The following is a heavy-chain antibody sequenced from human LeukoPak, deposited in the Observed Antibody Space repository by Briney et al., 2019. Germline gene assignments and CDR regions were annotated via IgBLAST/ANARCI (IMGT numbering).Heavy chain of an antibody. CDR2: ISSSSSTM. V-gene: IGHV3-48*04. CDR3: ARSRGQLVVGYLFDY. Sequence: GGSLRLSCAASGFSFSSYSMHWVRQAPGKGLEWVSYISSSSSTMYYADSVKGRFTISRDNAKNSLYLQMNSLRAEDTAVYYCARSRGQLVVGYLFDYWGQGTLVTVSS. D-gene: IGHD6-6*01. J-gene: IGHJ4*02. CDR1: GFSFSSYS.